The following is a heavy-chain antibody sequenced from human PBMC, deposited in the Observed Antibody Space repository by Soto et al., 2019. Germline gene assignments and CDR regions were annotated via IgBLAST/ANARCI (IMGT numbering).Heavy chain of an antibody. CDR2: ISYGGSNK. CDR3: ARNLVVPAALDYYGMDV. Sequence: GGSLRLSCAASGFTFSSYAMHWVRQAPGKGLEWVAVISYGGSNKYYADSVKGRFTISRDNSKNTLYLQMNSLRAEDTAVYYCARNLVVPAALDYYGMDVWGQGTTVTVSS. CDR1: GFTFSSYA. D-gene: IGHD2-2*01. V-gene: IGHV3-30-3*01. J-gene: IGHJ6*02.